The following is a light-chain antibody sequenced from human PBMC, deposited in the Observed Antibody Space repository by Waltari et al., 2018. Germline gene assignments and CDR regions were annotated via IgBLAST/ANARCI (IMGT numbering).Light chain of an antibody. Sequence: DIQMTQSPSFLSASVGDRVTITCQASQDISNYLNWYQQKPGKPPKLLIYDASNLQTGVPTRFSGSASATQFTFTISSLQPEDIATYYCQQYDNLPLTFGGGTKVEIK. CDR3: QQYDNLPLT. CDR2: DAS. V-gene: IGKV1-33*01. CDR1: QDISNY. J-gene: IGKJ4*01.